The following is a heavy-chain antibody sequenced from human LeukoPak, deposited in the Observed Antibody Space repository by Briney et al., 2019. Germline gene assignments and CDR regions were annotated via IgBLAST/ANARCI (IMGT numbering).Heavy chain of an antibody. D-gene: IGHD4-17*01. CDR2: VFTIGST. CDR1: GGSICSYY. Sequence: SETLSLTCTVSGGSICSYYWSWIRQPAGKGLEWIGRVFTIGSTNYNPSLKSRVTMSVDRSKNQISLKLSSVTAADTAFYYCARGGDYGQVDYWGQGTLVTVSS. V-gene: IGHV4-4*07. CDR3: ARGGDYGQVDY. J-gene: IGHJ4*02.